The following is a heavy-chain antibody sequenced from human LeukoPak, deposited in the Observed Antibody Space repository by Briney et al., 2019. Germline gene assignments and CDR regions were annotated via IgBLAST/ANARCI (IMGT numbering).Heavy chain of an antibody. V-gene: IGHV4-4*07. CDR1: GGSISSYY. CDR2: IYTTGST. CDR3: AREVAVSRYGLDY. Sequence: SETLSLTCNVSGGSISSYYWTWIRQSAGKGLEWIGRIYTTGSTNYDPSLKSRVTMSIDTSKSQFSLNLTSVTAADTAVYYCAREVAVSRYGLDYWGQGTLVTVSS. D-gene: IGHD5-18*01. J-gene: IGHJ4*02.